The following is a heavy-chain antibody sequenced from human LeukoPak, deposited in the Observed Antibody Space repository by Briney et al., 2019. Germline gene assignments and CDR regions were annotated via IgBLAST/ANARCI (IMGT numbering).Heavy chain of an antibody. CDR3: STWTDLYDY. V-gene: IGHV3-30*04. CDR1: GFTFSSYA. J-gene: IGHJ4*02. D-gene: IGHD3/OR15-3a*01. CDR2: ISYDGSNK. Sequence: GGSLRLSCAASGFTFSSYAMHWVRQAPGKGLEWVAVISYDGSNKYYADSVKGRFTISRDNSKNTLYLQMNSLRTEDTAVYYCSTWTDLYDYWGQGTLVTVS.